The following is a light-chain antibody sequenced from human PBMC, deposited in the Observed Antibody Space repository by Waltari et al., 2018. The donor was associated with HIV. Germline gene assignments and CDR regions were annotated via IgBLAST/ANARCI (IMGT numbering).Light chain of an antibody. J-gene: IGKJ1*01. CDR2: GAS. V-gene: IGKV3-15*01. Sequence: TQSPATLSVSPGPRVTLSCRASQTVGANVAWYKQKPGQAPRLLIFGASTRASVIPDRFSGSGSGTDFTLTISSLQSEDFAIYYCQQYNRWPWTFGQGTRVEV. CDR3: QQYNRWPWT. CDR1: QTVGAN.